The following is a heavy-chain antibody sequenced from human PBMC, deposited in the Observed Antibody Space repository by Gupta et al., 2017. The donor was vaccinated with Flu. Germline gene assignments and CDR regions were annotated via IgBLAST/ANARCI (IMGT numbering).Heavy chain of an antibody. J-gene: IGHJ4*02. CDR2: IHHSGLS. CDR1: SGSFTDYW. Sequence: QVDLQPWGAGLVKPSETLSLTCTVHSGSFTDYWWTWIRQPPGKGLEWIGEIHHSGLSKYSPSLKSRLIMSVDVSKNQFSLSLTSVTAADTAVYYCARAPPWALDFWGQGVPVTVSS. V-gene: IGHV4-34*01. D-gene: IGHD7-27*01. CDR3: ARAPPWALDF.